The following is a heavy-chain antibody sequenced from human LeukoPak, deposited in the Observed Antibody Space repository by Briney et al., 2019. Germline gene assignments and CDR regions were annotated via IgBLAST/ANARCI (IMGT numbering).Heavy chain of an antibody. CDR2: LYTSGST. V-gene: IGHV4-4*07. CDR1: GGSFSGYY. CDR3: ARDPNSAL. Sequence: SETLSLTCAVYGGSFSGYYWSWIRQPPGKGLEWIGRLYTSGSTKYNYNPSLKSRVTMSVDTSKNQFSLNLTSVTAADTAVYYCARDPNSALWGQGTLVTVSS. J-gene: IGHJ4*02. D-gene: IGHD2-21*01.